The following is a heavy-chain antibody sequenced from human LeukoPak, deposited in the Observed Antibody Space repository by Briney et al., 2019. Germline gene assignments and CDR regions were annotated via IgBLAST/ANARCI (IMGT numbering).Heavy chain of an antibody. CDR2: INPNSGGT. CDR1: GYTFTGYY. Sequence: ASVKVSCKASGYTFTGYYMHWVRQAPGQGLEWMGWINPNSGGTNYAQKFQGRVTMTRDTPISTAYMELSRLRSDDTAVYYCARGGTMIVADLDYWGQGTLVTVSS. D-gene: IGHD3-22*01. CDR3: ARGGTMIVADLDY. V-gene: IGHV1-2*02. J-gene: IGHJ4*02.